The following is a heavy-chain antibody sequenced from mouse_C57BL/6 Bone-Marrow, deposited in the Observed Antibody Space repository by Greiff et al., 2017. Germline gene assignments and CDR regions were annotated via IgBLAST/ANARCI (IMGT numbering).Heavy chain of an antibody. CDR2: IDPSDSYT. CDR3: ARRPKSDGFSLAY. V-gene: IGHV1-69*01. J-gene: IGHJ3*01. Sequence: VQLQQPGAELVMPGASVKLSCKASGYTFTSYWMHWVKQRPGQGLEWIGEIDPSDSYTNYNQKFKGKSTLTVDKSSSTAYMQLSSLTSEDSAVYYCARRPKSDGFSLAYWGQGTLVTVSA. CDR1: GYTFTSYW. D-gene: IGHD2-3*01.